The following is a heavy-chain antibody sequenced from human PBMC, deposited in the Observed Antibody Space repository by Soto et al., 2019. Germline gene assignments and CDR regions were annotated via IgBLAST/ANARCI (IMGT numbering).Heavy chain of an antibody. CDR2: ISASGGST. CDR3: ARQVGGTTVLNY. J-gene: IGHJ4*02. Sequence: EVQLLESGGGLVQPGGSLRLSCAASGFTFSSYAMSWVRQAPGKGLEWVSGISASGGSTDSTDPVKGRFTISRDKSKNTLYRQMNSLRGEDAAVYYGARQVGGTTVLNYWGQGTLVTVSS. V-gene: IGHV3-23*01. CDR1: GFTFSSYA. D-gene: IGHD1-7*01.